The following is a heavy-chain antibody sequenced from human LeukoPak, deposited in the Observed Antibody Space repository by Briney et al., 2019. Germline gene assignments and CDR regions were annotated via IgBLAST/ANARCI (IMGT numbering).Heavy chain of an antibody. CDR1: GGSFSGYY. V-gene: IGHV4-34*01. D-gene: IGHD6-19*01. J-gene: IGHJ4*02. CDR3: ARSSGWYPAAAIDY. CDR2: INHSGST. Sequence: PETLSLTCAVYGGSFSGYYWSWIRQPPGKGLEWIGEINHSGSTNYNPSLKSRVTISVDTSKNQFSLKLSSVTAADTAVYYCARSSGWYPAAAIDYWGQGTLVTVSS.